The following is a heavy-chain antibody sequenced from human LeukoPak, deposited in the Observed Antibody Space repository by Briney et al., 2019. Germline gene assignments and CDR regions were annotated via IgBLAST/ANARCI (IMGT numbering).Heavy chain of an antibody. D-gene: IGHD2-2*01. J-gene: IGHJ4*02. CDR2: INPNSGGT. CDR1: RYIFTGYY. V-gene: IGHV1-2*06. CDR3: ARPTASLGYCSNTNCYDFDH. Sequence: GASVKVSCKASRYIFTGYYIHWVRQAPGQGLEWMGRINPNSGGTNFAQRFQGRITMTRDTSISTAYMELSRLRSEDTAMYYCARPTASLGYCSNTNCYDFDHWGQGTLVTVSS.